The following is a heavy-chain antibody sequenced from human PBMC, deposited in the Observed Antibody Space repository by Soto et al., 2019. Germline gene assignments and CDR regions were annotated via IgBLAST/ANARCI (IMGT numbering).Heavy chain of an antibody. J-gene: IGHJ3*02. D-gene: IGHD3-10*02. CDR1: GFTLSDFS. Sequence: EVQLVESGGGLVQPGGSLRLSCAASGFTLSDFSMHWVRQAAGKGLEFVSAISYKGGSTYYANSVKGRFTISRDNSKNMLYLEMGRLRAEDMAVYYCARCSARGQAAFEIWGQGTMVTGSS. V-gene: IGHV3-64*01. CDR2: ISYKGGST. CDR3: ARCSARGQAAFEI.